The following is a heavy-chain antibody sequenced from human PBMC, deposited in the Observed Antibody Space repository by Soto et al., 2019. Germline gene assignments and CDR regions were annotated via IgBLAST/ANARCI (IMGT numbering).Heavy chain of an antibody. Sequence: GGSLRLSCAASGFTFSSYGMHWVRQAPGKGLEWVAVISYDGSNKYYADSVKGRFTISRDNSKNTLYLQMNSLRAEDTAVYYCAKDSGFLEWLLYTYYHYGMDVWGQGSTVTVSS. D-gene: IGHD3-3*01. CDR3: AKDSGFLEWLLYTYYHYGMDV. CDR2: ISYDGSNK. CDR1: GFTFSSYG. J-gene: IGHJ6*02. V-gene: IGHV3-30*18.